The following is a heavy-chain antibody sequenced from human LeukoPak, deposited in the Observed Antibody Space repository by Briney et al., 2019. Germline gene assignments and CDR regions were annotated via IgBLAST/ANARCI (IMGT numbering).Heavy chain of an antibody. CDR3: ARAYGDYESWFDP. D-gene: IGHD4-17*01. J-gene: IGHJ5*02. V-gene: IGHV4-30-4*08. CDR2: IFYSGNT. Sequence: PSETLSLTCTVSGGSINTSDYYWSWIRQPPGKGLEWIGYIFYSGNTYYNPSLKSRVIISIDTSKNQFSLRLSSVTAADTAVYYCARAYGDYESWFDPWGQGTLVTVSS. CDR1: GGSINTSDYY.